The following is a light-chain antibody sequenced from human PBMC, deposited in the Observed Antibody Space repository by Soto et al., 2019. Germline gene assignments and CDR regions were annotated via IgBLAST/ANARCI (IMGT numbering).Light chain of an antibody. V-gene: IGKV2-28*01. CDR3: MQALQWT. J-gene: IGKJ1*01. CDR2: LGS. Sequence: DIVMTQSPLSLPVTPGEPASISCRSSQSLLHSNGYNYLDWYLQKPGQSPQLLIYLGSNRASGVPDRFGGSGSGTDFTLKISRVEAEDVGVYYCMQALQWTFGQGTKVEIK. CDR1: QSLLHSNGYNY.